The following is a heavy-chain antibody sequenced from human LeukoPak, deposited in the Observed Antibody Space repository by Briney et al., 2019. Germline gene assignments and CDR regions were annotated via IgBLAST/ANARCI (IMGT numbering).Heavy chain of an antibody. Sequence: PSETLSLTCTVSGGSISSYYWSWIRQPPGKGLEWIGYIYYSGSTNYNPSLKSRVTISVDTSKNQFSLKLSSVTAADTAVYYCARNIAVAGTYYYYYGMDVWGQGTTVTVSS. D-gene: IGHD6-19*01. V-gene: IGHV4-59*01. CDR2: IYYSGST. CDR1: GGSISSYY. J-gene: IGHJ6*02. CDR3: ARNIAVAGTYYYYYGMDV.